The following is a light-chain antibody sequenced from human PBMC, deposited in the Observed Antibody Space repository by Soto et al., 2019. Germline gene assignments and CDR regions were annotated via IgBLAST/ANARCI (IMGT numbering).Light chain of an antibody. J-gene: IGKJ1*01. V-gene: IGKV3-20*01. CDR1: QSFNSIY. Sequence: EIVLTQSPGTLSLSPGGRSTLSCRASQSFNSIYLAWYQQKTGQAPRLLIYGASSRATGIPDRFSGSGSGTDFTLTISTLEPEAFAVYYCHQYDSWTFGQGTKVDIK. CDR2: GAS. CDR3: HQYDSWT.